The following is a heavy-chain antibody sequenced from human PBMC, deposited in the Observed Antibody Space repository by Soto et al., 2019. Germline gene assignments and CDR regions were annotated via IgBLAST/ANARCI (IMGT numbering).Heavy chain of an antibody. J-gene: IGHJ4*02. CDR3: TTIEYSSSSVVDY. D-gene: IGHD6-6*01. CDR2: IRSKAYGGTT. Sequence: PGGSLRLSCTASGFTFGDYAMSWFRQAPGKGLEWVGFIRSKAYGGTTEYAASVKGRFTISRDDSKSIAYLQMNGLKTEDTAVYYCTTIEYSSSSVVDYWGQGTLVTVSS. V-gene: IGHV3-49*03. CDR1: GFTFGDYA.